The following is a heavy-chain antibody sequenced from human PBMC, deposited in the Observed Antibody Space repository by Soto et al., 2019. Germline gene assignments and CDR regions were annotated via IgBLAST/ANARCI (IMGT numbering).Heavy chain of an antibody. CDR2: IYYSGST. J-gene: IGHJ6*03. CDR1: GGSISSYY. V-gene: IGHV4-59*01. CDR3: ARGFPGTKTGYYYYYYMDV. D-gene: IGHD1-7*01. Sequence: SETLSLTCTVSGGSISSYYWSWIRQPPGKGLEWIGYIYYSGSTNYNPSLKSRVTISVDPSKNPFSLKLSSVTAADTAVYYCARGFPGTKTGYYYYYYMDVWGKGTTVTVSS.